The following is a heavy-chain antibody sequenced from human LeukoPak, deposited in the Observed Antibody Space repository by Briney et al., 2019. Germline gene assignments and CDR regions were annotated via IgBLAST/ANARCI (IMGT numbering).Heavy chain of an antibody. CDR2: VNPNSGGT. Sequence: ASVKVSCKASGYTFTGYCMHWVRQAPGQGLEWMGWVNPNSGGTNYAQKFQGRVTMTRDTSISTAYMELSRLRSDDTAVYYCARDRPPHYYDSSGSCPDYWGQGTLVTVSS. D-gene: IGHD3-22*01. CDR1: GYTFTGYC. V-gene: IGHV1-2*02. J-gene: IGHJ4*02. CDR3: ARDRPPHYYDSSGSCPDY.